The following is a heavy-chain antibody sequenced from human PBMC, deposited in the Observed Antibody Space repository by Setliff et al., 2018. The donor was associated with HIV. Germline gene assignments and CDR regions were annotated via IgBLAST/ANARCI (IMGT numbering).Heavy chain of an antibody. CDR3: AMSLVPSGYYYGRHAFDI. CDR2: IYYSGNT. J-gene: IGHJ3*02. Sequence: SDTLSLTCTVSGASIRCYYWSWIRQSPGKGLEWIGNIYYSGNTNYNPSFKSRVTISVDTSKNQYSLRVNSVTAADPALYYCAMSLVPSGYYYGRHAFDIWGQGTKVTVSS. V-gene: IGHV4-59*08. D-gene: IGHD3-22*01. CDR1: GASIRCYY.